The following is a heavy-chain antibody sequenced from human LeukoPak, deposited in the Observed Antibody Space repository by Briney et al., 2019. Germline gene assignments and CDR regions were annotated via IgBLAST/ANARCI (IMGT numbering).Heavy chain of an antibody. J-gene: IGHJ4*02. CDR3: ARGHAKDRRWEY. CDR1: GVSFSGYD. CDR2: ISHSGSA. Sequence: PSETLSLTCAVSGVSFSGYDWSWVRQPPGNGLEWIGEISHSGSANYNPSLKSRVTISGDRSKNQFSLKLSSVTAADTAVYYCARGHAKDRRWEYWGQGTLVTVSS. D-gene: IGHD1-26*01. V-gene: IGHV4-34*01.